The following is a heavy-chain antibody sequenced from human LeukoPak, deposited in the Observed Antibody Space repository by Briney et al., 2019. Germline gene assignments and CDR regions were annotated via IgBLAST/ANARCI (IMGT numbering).Heavy chain of an antibody. CDR3: ARDRAVAVPFDY. Sequence: SETLSLTCTVSGGSISSGSYYWSWIRQPAGKGLEYIGRIYTSGSTSYNPSLKSRVTISVDTSKNQFSLKLSSVTAAETAVYYCARDRAVAVPFDYWGQGTLVTVSS. CDR2: IYTSGST. D-gene: IGHD6-19*01. V-gene: IGHV4-61*02. CDR1: GGSISSGSYY. J-gene: IGHJ4*02.